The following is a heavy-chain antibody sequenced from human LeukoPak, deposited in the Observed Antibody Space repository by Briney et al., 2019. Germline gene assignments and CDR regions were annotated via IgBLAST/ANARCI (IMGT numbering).Heavy chain of an antibody. CDR3: ARSYYEYYYDSSGYYRPYFDY. D-gene: IGHD3-22*01. J-gene: IGHJ4*02. V-gene: IGHV3-64*01. Sequence: GGSLRLSCAASGFTFSSYAMHWVRQAPGKGLEYVSAISSNGGSTYYANSVKGRFTISRDNSKNTLYLQMGSLRAEDTAVYYCARSYYEYYYDSSGYYRPYFDYWGQGTLVTVSS. CDR1: GFTFSSYA. CDR2: ISSNGGST.